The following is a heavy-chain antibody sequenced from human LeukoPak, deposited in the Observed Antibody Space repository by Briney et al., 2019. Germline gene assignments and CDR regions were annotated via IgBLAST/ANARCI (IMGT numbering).Heavy chain of an antibody. V-gene: IGHV1-2*02. CDR1: GYTLTGYY. Sequence: ASVKVSCKASGYTLTGYYLHWVRQAPGQGLEWMGWINPNSGATNYAQKFQGRVTMTRDTSISTAYMELSSLRFDDTAVYYCARGIAVAGIDYWGQGTLVTVSS. D-gene: IGHD6-19*01. J-gene: IGHJ4*02. CDR3: ARGIAVAGIDY. CDR2: INPNSGAT.